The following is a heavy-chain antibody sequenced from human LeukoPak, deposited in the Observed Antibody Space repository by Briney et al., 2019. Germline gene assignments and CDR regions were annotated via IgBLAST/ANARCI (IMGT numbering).Heavy chain of an antibody. CDR2: ISLSGLT. J-gene: IGHJ4*02. D-gene: IGHD1-26*01. Sequence: SETLSLTFGVSGGSISSTNWWSWVRQPPGQGLGWIGEISLSGLTNYNPSLKSRVTMSLDKSKNHLSLNLTSVTAADTAVYYCSRESGAFSPFGYWGQGTLVTVSS. V-gene: IGHV4-4*02. CDR3: SRESGAFSPFGY. CDR1: GGSISSTNW.